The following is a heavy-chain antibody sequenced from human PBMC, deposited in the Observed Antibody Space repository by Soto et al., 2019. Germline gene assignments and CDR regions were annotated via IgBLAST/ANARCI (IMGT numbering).Heavy chain of an antibody. J-gene: IGHJ6*02. Sequence: GESLKISCAASGFTFSSYAMSWVRQAAGKGLEWVSAISGSGGSTYYADSVKGRFTISRDNSKNTLYLQMNSLRAEDTAVYYCAKLVAPASRLYGMDVWGQGTTVTVSS. CDR2: ISGSGGST. D-gene: IGHD2-8*02. CDR3: AKLVAPASRLYGMDV. V-gene: IGHV3-23*01. CDR1: GFTFSSYA.